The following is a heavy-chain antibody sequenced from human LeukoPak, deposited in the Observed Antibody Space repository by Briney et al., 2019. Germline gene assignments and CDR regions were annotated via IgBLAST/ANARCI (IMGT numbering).Heavy chain of an antibody. J-gene: IGHJ4*02. D-gene: IGHD6-13*01. CDR1: GFTFSRYY. Sequence: GGSLTLSCAASGFTFSRYYMHWVRQATGKGLVWVSRINSDGRSTTYADSVRGRFTVSRDNAKNTLYLQMNSLKVEDTAMYYCTRVFVGDEYSSSGYWGQGTLVTVSS. CDR2: INSDGRST. CDR3: TRVFVGDEYSSSGY. V-gene: IGHV3-74*01.